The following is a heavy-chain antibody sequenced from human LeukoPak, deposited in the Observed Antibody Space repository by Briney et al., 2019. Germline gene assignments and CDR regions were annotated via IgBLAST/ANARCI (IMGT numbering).Heavy chain of an antibody. D-gene: IGHD6-19*01. Sequence: VSGPTLVKPTQTLTLTCTFSGFSLSTSGVGVGWIRQPPGKALEWPSLIYWDDDKRYSPSLKSRLTITKDTSKNQVVLTMTNMDPVDTATYYCAHSGIAVAGAWFDPWGQGTLVTVSS. CDR3: AHSGIAVAGAWFDP. J-gene: IGHJ5*02. CDR2: IYWDDDK. V-gene: IGHV2-5*02. CDR1: GFSLSTSGVG.